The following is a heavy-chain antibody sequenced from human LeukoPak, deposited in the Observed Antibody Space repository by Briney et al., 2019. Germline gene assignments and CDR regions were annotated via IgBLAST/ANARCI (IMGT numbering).Heavy chain of an antibody. CDR1: GGSISSGDHY. J-gene: IGHJ5*02. Sequence: SETLSLTCSISGGSISSGDHYWTWVRQPAGKELEWIGRIHTTGRTNYNPSLKSRVYISVDTSKNQFSLELSSLTAADTAVYYCAREFDYEGVDPWGQGTLVTVSS. V-gene: IGHV4-61*02. CDR3: AREFDYEGVDP. D-gene: IGHD4-17*01. CDR2: IHTTGRT.